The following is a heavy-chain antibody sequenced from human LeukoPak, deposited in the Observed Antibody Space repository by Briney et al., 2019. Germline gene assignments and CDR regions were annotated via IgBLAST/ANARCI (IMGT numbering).Heavy chain of an antibody. D-gene: IGHD5-18*01. J-gene: IGHJ2*01. CDR2: INPNSGGT. CDR1: GYTFTGYY. Sequence: ASVKVSRKASGYTFTGYYMHWVRQAPGQGLEWMGWINPNSGGTNYAQKFQGRVTMTRDTSISTAYMELSRLRSDDTAVYYCARDGTDTAMVNWYFDLWGRGTLVTVSS. CDR3: ARDGTDTAMVNWYFDL. V-gene: IGHV1-2*02.